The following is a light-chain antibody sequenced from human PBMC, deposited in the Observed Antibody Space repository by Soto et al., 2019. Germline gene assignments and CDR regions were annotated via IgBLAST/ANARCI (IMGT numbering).Light chain of an antibody. Sequence: EIVLTQSPGTLSLSPGEGATLSCRASQSVSSTYLAWYQQKPGQAPRLVFYGASSRATGIPDRFSGSGSGTNFTLTISRLEPEDFAVYYCQEFGTSQTFGQGTKVDIK. CDR1: QSVSSTY. CDR2: GAS. V-gene: IGKV3-20*01. CDR3: QEFGTSQT. J-gene: IGKJ1*01.